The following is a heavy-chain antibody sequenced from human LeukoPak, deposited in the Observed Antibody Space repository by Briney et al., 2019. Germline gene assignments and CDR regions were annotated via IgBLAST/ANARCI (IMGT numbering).Heavy chain of an antibody. D-gene: IGHD6-19*01. CDR1: GFIFNSHS. Sequence: GGSLRLSCAASGFIFNSHSMNWVRQAPGKGLEWVPSIGSTSSYIYYADSVKSRFTISRDNAKNSLYLQMNSLRAEDTAVYYCARSSGWYHRGPDYYYYYMDVWGKGTTVTVS. CDR2: IGSTSSYI. CDR3: ARSSGWYHRGPDYYYYYMDV. V-gene: IGHV3-21*01. J-gene: IGHJ6*03.